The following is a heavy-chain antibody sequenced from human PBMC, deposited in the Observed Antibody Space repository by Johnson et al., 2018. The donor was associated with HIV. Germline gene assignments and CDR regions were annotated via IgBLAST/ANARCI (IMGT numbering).Heavy chain of an antibody. CDR3: ARVEGSDAFDI. J-gene: IGHJ3*02. Sequence: VQLVESGGVVVQPGGSLRLSCAASGFTFDDYTMHWVRQAPGKGLEWVSLISWDGGSTYYADSVKGRFTISRDNSKNTLYLQMNSLRAEDTAVYYCARVEGSDAFDIWGQGTMVTVSS. V-gene: IGHV3-43*01. D-gene: IGHD1-1*01. CDR1: GFTFDDYT. CDR2: ISWDGGST.